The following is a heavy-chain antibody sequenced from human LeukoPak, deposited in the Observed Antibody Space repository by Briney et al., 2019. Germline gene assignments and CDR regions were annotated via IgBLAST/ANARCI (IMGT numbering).Heavy chain of an antibody. D-gene: IGHD5-18*01. CDR3: ARDRDTAMVMGAFDY. J-gene: IGHJ4*02. Sequence: GGSLRLSCAASGFTFSSYSMNWVRQAPGKGLEWVSSISSSSSYIYYADSVKGRFTISRDNAKNSLYLQMNSLRAEDTAVYYCARDRDTAMVMGAFDYRGQGTLVTVSS. CDR2: ISSSSSYI. CDR1: GFTFSSYS. V-gene: IGHV3-21*01.